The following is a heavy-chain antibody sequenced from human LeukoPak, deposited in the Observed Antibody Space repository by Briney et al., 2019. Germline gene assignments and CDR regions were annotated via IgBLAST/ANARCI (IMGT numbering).Heavy chain of an antibody. CDR2: MNPNSGNT. Sequence: ASVKVSFTASGYTFTIYDINWVRQATGQGHELMGWMNPNSGNTGYAQKVQGRVTITRNTSISTAYMELSSLRSEDTAVYYCATGFSPYYYGSGSSPQNNWFDPWGQGTLVTVSS. CDR3: ATGFSPYYYGSGSSPQNNWFDP. V-gene: IGHV1-8*03. D-gene: IGHD3-10*01. J-gene: IGHJ5*02. CDR1: GYTFTIYD.